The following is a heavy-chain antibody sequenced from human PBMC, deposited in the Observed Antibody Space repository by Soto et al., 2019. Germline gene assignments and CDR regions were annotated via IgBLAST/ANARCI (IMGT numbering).Heavy chain of an antibody. J-gene: IGHJ4*02. CDR2: ISAYNGNT. V-gene: IGHV1-18*01. D-gene: IGHD2-15*01. Sequence: ASAKPTSNASGYTFASYARSWAQQATGQGLEWMGWISAYNGNTNYAQKLQGRVTMTTDTSTSTAYMELRSLRSDDTAVYYCASLGYCSGGSCPRNDYWGQGTLVTVSS. CDR1: GYTFASYA. CDR3: ASLGYCSGGSCPRNDY.